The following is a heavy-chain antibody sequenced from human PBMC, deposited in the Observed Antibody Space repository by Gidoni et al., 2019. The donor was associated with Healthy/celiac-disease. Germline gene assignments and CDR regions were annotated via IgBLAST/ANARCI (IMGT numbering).Heavy chain of an antibody. J-gene: IGHJ6*02. CDR2: IWYDGSNK. CDR3: ARDLYEGGYPIYYYYGMDV. CDR1: GFTFSISG. Sequence: QVQLVESGGGVVQPGRSLRLSCAASGFTFSISGMHWVRQAPGKGLEWVAVIWYDGSNKYYADSVKGRFTISRDNSKNTLYLQMNSLRAEDTAVYYCARDLYEGGYPIYYYYGMDVWGQGTTVTVSS. D-gene: IGHD2-8*01. V-gene: IGHV3-33*01.